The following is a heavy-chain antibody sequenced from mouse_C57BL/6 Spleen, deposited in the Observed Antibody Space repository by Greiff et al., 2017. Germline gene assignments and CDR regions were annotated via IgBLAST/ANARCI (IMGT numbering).Heavy chain of an antibody. V-gene: IGHV5-9*01. CDR3: ARHGDFEGYFDV. CDR1: GFTFSRYT. CDR2: ISGGGGNT. J-gene: IGHJ1*03. Sequence: EVHLVESGGGLVKPGGSLKLSCAASGFTFSRYTMSWVRQTPEKRLEWVATISGGGGNTYYPDSVKGRFTISRDNAKNTLYLQMSSLRSEDTALYYCARHGDFEGYFDVWGTGTTVTVSS. D-gene: IGHD3-3*01.